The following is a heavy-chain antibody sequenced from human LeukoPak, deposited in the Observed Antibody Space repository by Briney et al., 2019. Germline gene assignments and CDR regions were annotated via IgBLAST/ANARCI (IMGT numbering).Heavy chain of an antibody. V-gene: IGHV3-23*01. D-gene: IGHD4-11*01. CDR2: TAGGGDGT. CDR1: GFTFSSTS. CDR3: AKLTTS. J-gene: IGHJ4*02. Sequence: GGSLRLSCAASGFTFSSTSMSWVRQGPGKGLEWVAVTAGGGDGTYYADSVKGRFTISRDNSNNTLYLQMNSLRAEDTAVYYCAKLTTSWGQGTLVTVSS.